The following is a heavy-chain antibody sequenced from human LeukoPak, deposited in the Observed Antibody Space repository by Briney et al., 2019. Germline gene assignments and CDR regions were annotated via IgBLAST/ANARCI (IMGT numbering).Heavy chain of an antibody. CDR1: GYTFTSSG. D-gene: IGHD1-26*01. Sequence: ASVKVSCKASGYTFTSSGISWVRQAPGQELEWMGWISGYNGNTKYAQRFQGRVTMTTDTSTTTAYMDLRSLRSDDAAMYFCARDRVQIVGASSVYFQYWGQGTLVTVSS. J-gene: IGHJ1*01. CDR2: ISGYNGNT. CDR3: ARDRVQIVGASSVYFQY. V-gene: IGHV1-18*01.